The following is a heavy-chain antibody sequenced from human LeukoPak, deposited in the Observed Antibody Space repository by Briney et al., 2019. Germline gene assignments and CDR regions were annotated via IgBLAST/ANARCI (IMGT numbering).Heavy chain of an antibody. CDR1: GGSISSDDYY. D-gene: IGHD3-10*01. CDR3: ARYYQGAAIDP. V-gene: IGHV4-30-4*01. Sequence: SETLSLTCTVSGGSISSDDYYWGWIRQPPGKGLEWIGYIYYSGSTYYNPSLKSRVTISLDTSKNQFSQKMSSVTAADKAMYYYARYYQGAAIDPWGQGTLVTVSS. J-gene: IGHJ5*02. CDR2: IYYSGST.